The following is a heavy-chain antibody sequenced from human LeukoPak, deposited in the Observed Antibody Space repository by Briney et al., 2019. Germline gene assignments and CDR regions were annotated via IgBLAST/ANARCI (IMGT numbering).Heavy chain of an antibody. V-gene: IGHV1-2*02. CDR1: GYTFTGYY. CDR3: ARGFHYDFWSGYPDDWFDP. Sequence: ASVKVSCKASGYTFTGYYMHWVRQAPGQGVEWMGWINPNSGGTNYAQKFQGRVTMTRDTSISTAYMELSRLRSDDTAVYYCARGFHYDFWSGYPDDWFDPWGQGTLVTVSS. D-gene: IGHD3-3*01. J-gene: IGHJ5*02. CDR2: INPNSGGT.